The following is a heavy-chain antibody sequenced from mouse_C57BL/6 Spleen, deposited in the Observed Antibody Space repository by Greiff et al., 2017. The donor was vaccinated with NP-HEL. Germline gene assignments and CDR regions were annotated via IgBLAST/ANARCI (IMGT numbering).Heavy chain of an antibody. CDR1: GYTFTSYW. CDR2: IDPSDSYT. V-gene: IGHV1-50*01. D-gene: IGHD1-1*01. Sequence: QVQLQQPGAELVKPGASVKLSCKASGYTFTSYWMQWVKQRPGQGLEWIGEIDPSDSYTNYNQKFKGKATLTVDTSSSTSYMQLSSLTSEDSAVYDCARSYCGSSYHCDYWGQGTTLTVSS. CDR3: ARSYCGSSYHCDY. J-gene: IGHJ2*01.